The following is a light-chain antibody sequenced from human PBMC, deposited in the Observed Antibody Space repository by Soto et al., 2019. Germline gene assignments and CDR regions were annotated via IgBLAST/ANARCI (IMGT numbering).Light chain of an antibody. CDR3: QHLNSYPLT. V-gene: IGKV1-9*01. Sequence: DIQLTQSPSFLSASVGDRVTITCRASQGISSYLAWYQQKPGKAPKLLIFAASTLQSGVPSRFSGSGSGTEFTLTISSLQVEDFATYYCQHLNSYPLTFGGGTKVEIK. CDR2: AAS. CDR1: QGISSY. J-gene: IGKJ4*01.